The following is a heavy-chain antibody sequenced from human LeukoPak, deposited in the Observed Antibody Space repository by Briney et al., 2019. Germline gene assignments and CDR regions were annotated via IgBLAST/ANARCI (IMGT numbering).Heavy chain of an antibody. CDR2: VNSDGSST. D-gene: IGHD1-26*01. J-gene: IGHJ4*02. V-gene: IGHV3-74*01. Sequence: PGGSLRLSCAASGFTFSNYWMHWVRQAPGKGLVWVSRVNSDGSSTSYADPVKGRFTISRDNAKNTVYLQMNSLRAEDTAVYYCARDLIVGTTIRYYFDYWGQGTLVTVSS. CDR3: ARDLIVGTTIRYYFDY. CDR1: GFTFSNYW.